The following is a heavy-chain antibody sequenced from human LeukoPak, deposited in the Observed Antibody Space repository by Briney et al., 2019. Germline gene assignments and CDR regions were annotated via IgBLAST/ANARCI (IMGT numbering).Heavy chain of an antibody. CDR1: GGSTWNFL. CDR3: ASVGILWFGEVGADV. D-gene: IGHD3-10*01. J-gene: IGHJ6*04. V-gene: IGHV4-59*12. CDR2: IYYSGSI. Sequence: SETLSLTCTVSGGSTWNFLWSWIRQSPGPGLEWFGYIYYSGSINYNPSLQRRVAISLDTYKNQLSLTPSTVTPASPAVYACASVGILWFGEVGADVWGKGTTVTISS.